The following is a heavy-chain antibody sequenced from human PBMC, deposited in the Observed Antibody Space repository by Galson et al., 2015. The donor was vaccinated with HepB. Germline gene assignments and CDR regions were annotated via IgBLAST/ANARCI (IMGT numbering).Heavy chain of an antibody. CDR2: ISSSGSTI. J-gene: IGHJ5*02. CDR1: GFTFSDYY. CDR3: ARETRYYYDSSGYYPWFDP. D-gene: IGHD3-22*01. Sequence: SLRLSCAASGFTFSDYYMSWIRQAPGKGLEWVSYISSSGSTIYYADSVKGRFTISRDDAKNSLYLQMNSLRAEDTAVYYCARETRYYYDSSGYYPWFDPWGQGTLVTVSS. V-gene: IGHV3-11*01.